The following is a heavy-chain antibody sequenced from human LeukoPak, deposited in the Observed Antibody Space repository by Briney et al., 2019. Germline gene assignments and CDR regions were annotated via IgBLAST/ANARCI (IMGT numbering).Heavy chain of an antibody. V-gene: IGHV3-23*01. D-gene: IGHD3-22*01. CDR3: AKDTFRDYYDSSGYYDY. CDR1: GFTFSSYA. CDR2: ISGSGGST. J-gene: IGHJ4*02. Sequence: GGSLRLSCAASGFTFSSYAMSWVRQAPGKGLEWVSAISGSGGSTYYADSVKGRFTISRDNSKNTLYLQRNSLRAEDTAVYYCAKDTFRDYYDSSGYYDYWGQGTLVTVSS.